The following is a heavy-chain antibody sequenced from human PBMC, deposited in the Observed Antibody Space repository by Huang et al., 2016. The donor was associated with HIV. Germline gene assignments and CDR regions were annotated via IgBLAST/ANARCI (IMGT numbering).Heavy chain of an antibody. Sequence: QVQLRQWGAGLLKPSETLSLTCAVDSGSLSGNYWGWIRQSPGAGLEGIGDISAGGSTQNNPSRKIRVTISGDTSKKQFSLRLTSVTAADTAVYYCARGARKMIDKTRAFDSWGQGTMVTVSS. CDR2: ISAGGST. CDR3: ARGARKMIDKTRAFDS. CDR1: SGSLSGNY. V-gene: IGHV4-34*01. D-gene: IGHD3-22*01. J-gene: IGHJ3*02.